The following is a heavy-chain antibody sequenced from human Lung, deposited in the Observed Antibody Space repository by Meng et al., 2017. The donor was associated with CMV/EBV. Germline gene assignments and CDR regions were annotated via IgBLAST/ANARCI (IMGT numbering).Heavy chain of an antibody. V-gene: IGHV1-18*01. Sequence: QLQLMQSGAEVKNPGASVRVSCKASGYTFTHHGISWIRQAPGQGLEWMGWISCYNGDTNYAQKFQGRVTMTTDTSTSTAYMDLRSLRSDDTAVYYCARDPSNTSGRYAYFDYWGQGTLVTVSS. CDR2: ISCYNGDT. D-gene: IGHD6-19*01. CDR1: GYTFTHHG. J-gene: IGHJ4*02. CDR3: ARDPSNTSGRYAYFDY.